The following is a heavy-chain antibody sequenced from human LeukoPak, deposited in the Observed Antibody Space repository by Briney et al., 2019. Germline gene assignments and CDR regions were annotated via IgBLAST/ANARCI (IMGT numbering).Heavy chain of an antibody. V-gene: IGHV3-23*01. J-gene: IGHJ4*02. Sequence: GGSLRLSCAASGFTFSSYAMSWVRQAPGKGLEWVSATSGSGGSTYYADSVKGRFTIPRDNSKNTLYLQMNSLRAEDTAVYYCAKVPYYDFWSGPYYFDYWGQGTLVTVSS. CDR1: GFTFSSYA. CDR3: AKVPYYDFWSGPYYFDY. CDR2: TSGSGGST. D-gene: IGHD3-3*01.